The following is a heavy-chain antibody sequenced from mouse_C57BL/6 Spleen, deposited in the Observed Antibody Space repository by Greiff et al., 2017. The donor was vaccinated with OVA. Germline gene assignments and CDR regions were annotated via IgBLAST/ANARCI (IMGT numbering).Heavy chain of an antibody. Sequence: EVQRVESGGGLVKPGGSLKLSCAASGFTFSSYAMSWVRQTPEKRLEWVATISDGGSYTYYPDNVKGRFTISRDNAKNNLYLQMSHLKSEDTAMYYCARAPIIHAMDYWGQGTSVTVSS. CDR2: ISDGGSYT. D-gene: IGHD1-2*01. CDR3: ARAPIIHAMDY. V-gene: IGHV5-4*01. CDR1: GFTFSSYA. J-gene: IGHJ4*01.